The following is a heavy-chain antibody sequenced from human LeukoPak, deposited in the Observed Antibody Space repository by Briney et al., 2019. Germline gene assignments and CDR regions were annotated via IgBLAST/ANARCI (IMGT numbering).Heavy chain of an antibody. Sequence: SETLSLTCTVSGGSISSSSYYWGWIRQPPGKGLEWIGSIYYSGSTYYNPSLKSRVTISVDTSKNQFSLKLSSVTAADTAVYYCARILQVRGVTSHDAFDIWGQGTMVTVSS. V-gene: IGHV4-39*01. CDR1: GGSISSSSYY. CDR3: ARILQVRGVTSHDAFDI. CDR2: IYYSGST. D-gene: IGHD3-10*01. J-gene: IGHJ3*02.